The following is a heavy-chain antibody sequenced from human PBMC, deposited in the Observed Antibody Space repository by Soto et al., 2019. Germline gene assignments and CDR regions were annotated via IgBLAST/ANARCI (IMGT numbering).Heavy chain of an antibody. D-gene: IGHD6-13*01. Sequence: QVQLVQSGAEVKKPGASVKVSCKASGYTFTSYAMHWVRQAPGQRLEWMGWINAGNGNTKYSQKFQGRVTITRDTSASTAYMELSSLRSEDTAVYYCARAPKIAAAGIAQVDFQHWGQGTLVTVSS. V-gene: IGHV1-3*01. CDR1: GYTFTSYA. CDR2: INAGNGNT. J-gene: IGHJ1*01. CDR3: ARAPKIAAAGIAQVDFQH.